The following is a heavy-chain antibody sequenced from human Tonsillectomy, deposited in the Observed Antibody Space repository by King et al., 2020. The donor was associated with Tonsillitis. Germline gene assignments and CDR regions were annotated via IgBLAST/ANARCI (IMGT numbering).Heavy chain of an antibody. D-gene: IGHD3-22*01. CDR3: AKDWGSKGVVITHDAFDI. CDR1: GVTFSSYA. V-gene: IGHV3-23*04. Sequence: QLVQSGGGLVQPGGSLRLSFSASGVTFSSYAMRWVHQAPGKGLEWVSGISGSGGSTYYADSVKGRFTISRDNSKNTLYLQMNSLRAEDTAVYYCAKDWGSKGVVITHDAFDIWGQGTMVTVSS. CDR2: ISGSGGST. J-gene: IGHJ3*02.